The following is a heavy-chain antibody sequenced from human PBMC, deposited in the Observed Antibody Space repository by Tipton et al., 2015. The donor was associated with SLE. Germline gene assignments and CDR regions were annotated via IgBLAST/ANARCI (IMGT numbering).Heavy chain of an antibody. V-gene: IGHV4-59*01. J-gene: IGHJ2*01. CDR1: GGSISSYY. CDR3: AREGGSSWYWYFDL. CDR2: NYYSGST. D-gene: IGHD6-13*01. Sequence: TLSLTCTVSGGSISSYYWSWIRQPPGKGLEWIGYNYYSGSTNYNPSLKSRVTISVDTSKNQFSLKLSSVTAADTAVYYCAREGGSSWYWYFDLWGRGTLVTVSS.